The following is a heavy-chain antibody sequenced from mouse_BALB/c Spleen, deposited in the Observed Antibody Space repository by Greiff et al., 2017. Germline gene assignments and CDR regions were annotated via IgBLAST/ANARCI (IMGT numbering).Heavy chain of an antibody. CDR2: IDTANGKT. J-gene: IGHJ2*01. CDR1: GFPFKSTL. Sequence: VQLVESGGELVKPGASVKLSCTASGFPFKSTLMHWVKQRPEKGLEWIGRIDTANGKTKYDPKFQGQATITADTSSNTAYLQLSSPTSEDTAVYYCARTTVVATDYWGQGTTLTVSS. D-gene: IGHD1-1*01. CDR3: ARTTVVATDY. V-gene: IGHV14-3*02.